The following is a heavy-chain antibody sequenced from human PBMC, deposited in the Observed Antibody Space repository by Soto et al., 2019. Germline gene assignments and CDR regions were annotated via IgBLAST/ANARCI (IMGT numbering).Heavy chain of an antibody. J-gene: IGHJ3*02. V-gene: IGHV5-51*01. CDR3: ARRHVWFGELLHAFDI. Sequence: PGESLKISCKGSGYSFTSYWIGWVRQMPGKGLEWMGIIYAGDSETRYSPSFQGQVTISADKSISTVYLQWSSLKASDTAMYYCARRHVWFGELLHAFDIWGQGTMVTVS. D-gene: IGHD3-10*01. CDR1: GYSFTSYW. CDR2: IYAGDSET.